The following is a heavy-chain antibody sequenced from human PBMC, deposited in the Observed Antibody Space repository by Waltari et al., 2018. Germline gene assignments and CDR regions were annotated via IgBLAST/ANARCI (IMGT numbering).Heavy chain of an antibody. V-gene: IGHV3-30*02. J-gene: IGHJ4*02. CDR2: IRYDGSNK. D-gene: IGHD5-12*01. CDR3: AKAPYGGYDSAD. Sequence: QVQLVESGGGVVQPGGSRRGECAASGFTLGSYGMDWVRQAPGKGLEWGAFIRYDGSNKYYADSVKGRFTISRDNSKNTLYLQMNSLRAEDTAVYYCAKAPYGGYDSADWGQGTLVTVSS. CDR1: GFTLGSYG.